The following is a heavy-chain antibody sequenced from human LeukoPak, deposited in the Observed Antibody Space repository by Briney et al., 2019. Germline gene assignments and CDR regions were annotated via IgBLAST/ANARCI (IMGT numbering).Heavy chain of an antibody. CDR3: ARDLAVAGTGTYYNWFDP. D-gene: IGHD6-19*01. CDR1: GFTFSSYE. V-gene: IGHV3-48*03. CDR2: ISSSGSTI. Sequence: GGSLRLSRAASGFTFSSYEMNWVRQAPGKGLEWVSYISSSGSTIYYADSVKGRFTISRDNAKNSLYLQMNSLRAEDTAVYYCARDLAVAGTGTYYNWFDPWGQGTLVTVSS. J-gene: IGHJ5*02.